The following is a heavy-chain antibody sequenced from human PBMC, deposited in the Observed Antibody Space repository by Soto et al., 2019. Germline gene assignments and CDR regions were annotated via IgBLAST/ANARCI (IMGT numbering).Heavy chain of an antibody. CDR3: ATVPGTYYYDSSGYPFDY. CDR1: GYSFTSYW. CDR2: IDPSDSYT. Sequence: EVQLVPSGAEVKKPGESLRISCKGSGYSFTSYWISWVRQMPGKGLEWMGRIDPSDSYTNYSPSFQGHVTISADKSISTAYLQWSSLKASDTAMYYCATVPGTYYYDSSGYPFDYWGQGTLVTVSS. V-gene: IGHV5-10-1*01. D-gene: IGHD3-22*01. J-gene: IGHJ4*02.